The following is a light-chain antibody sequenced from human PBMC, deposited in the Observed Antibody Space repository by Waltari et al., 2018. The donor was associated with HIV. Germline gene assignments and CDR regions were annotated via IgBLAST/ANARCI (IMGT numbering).Light chain of an antibody. CDR3: QQYDNLPLT. Sequence: DIKMTQSQSSLSASVGDRVTITCQASQDISNYLNWYHQKPGKAPMLLIYDASNLETGVPSRFSGSGSGTDFTFTISSLQPEDIATYYCQQYDNLPLTFGQGTKLEIK. CDR1: QDISNY. V-gene: IGKV1-33*01. CDR2: DAS. J-gene: IGKJ2*01.